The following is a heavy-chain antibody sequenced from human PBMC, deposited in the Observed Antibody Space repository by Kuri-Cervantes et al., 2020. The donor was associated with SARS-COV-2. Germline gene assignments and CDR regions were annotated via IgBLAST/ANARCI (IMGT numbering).Heavy chain of an antibody. CDR1: GFTFSSYA. Sequence: GGSLRLSCAASGFTFSSYAMSWVRQAPGKGLEWVSYISSSGSTIYYADSVKGRFTISRDNAKNSLYLQMNSLRAEDTAVYYCARDEGSYYYYMDVWGKGTTVTVSS. D-gene: IGHD3-10*01. J-gene: IGHJ6*03. CDR3: ARDEGSYYYYMDV. CDR2: ISSSGSTI. V-gene: IGHV3-48*04.